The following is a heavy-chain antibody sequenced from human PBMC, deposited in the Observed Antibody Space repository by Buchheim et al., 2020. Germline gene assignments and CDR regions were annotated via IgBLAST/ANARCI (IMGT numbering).Heavy chain of an antibody. D-gene: IGHD6-19*01. J-gene: IGHJ4*02. V-gene: IGHV4-39*01. CDR2: IYYSGST. CDR1: GGSISSSSYY. CDR3: ARLGAVADRKYFDY. Sequence: QLQLQESGPGLVKPSETLSLTCTVSGGSISSSSYYWGWIRQPPGKGLEWIGSIYYSGSTYYNPSLRSRVTISVDTSKNQFSLKLSSVTAADTAVYYCARLGAVADRKYFDYWGQGTL.